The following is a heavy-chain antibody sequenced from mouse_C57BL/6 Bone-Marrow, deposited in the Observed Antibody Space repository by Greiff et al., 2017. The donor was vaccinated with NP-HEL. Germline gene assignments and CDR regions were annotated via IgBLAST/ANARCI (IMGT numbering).Heavy chain of an antibody. CDR1: GYTFTDYE. CDR2: IDPETGGT. V-gene: IGHV1-15*01. J-gene: IGHJ2*01. CDR3: VAYDGYFLDY. D-gene: IGHD2-3*01. Sequence: QVQLQQSEAELVRPGASVTLSCKASGYTFTDYEMHWVKQTPVHGLEWIGAIDPETGGTAYNQKFKGKAILTADKSSSTAYMELRSLTSEDSAVYYCVAYDGYFLDYWGQGTTLTVSS.